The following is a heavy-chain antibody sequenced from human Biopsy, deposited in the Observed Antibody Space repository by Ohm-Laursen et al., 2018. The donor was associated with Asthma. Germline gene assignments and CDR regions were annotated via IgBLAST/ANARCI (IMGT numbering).Heavy chain of an antibody. CDR2: ISVYNGNT. V-gene: IGHV1-18*01. D-gene: IGHD3-10*01. J-gene: IGHJ6*02. CDR1: GYTFNSVG. CDR3: ARAVDYSHYYGIDV. Sequence: ASVKVPCKTSGYTFNSVGITWVRQAPGQGLEWMGWISVYNGNTKVAQKLQDRVTMITDTSTSTAYMELRSLRSDDTAVYFCARAVDYSHYYGIDVWGQGTTVTVS.